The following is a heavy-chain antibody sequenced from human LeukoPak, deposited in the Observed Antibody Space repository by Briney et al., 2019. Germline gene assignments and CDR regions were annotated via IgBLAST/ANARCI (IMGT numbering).Heavy chain of an antibody. J-gene: IGHJ4*02. CDR2: INHSGST. CDR1: GGSSSGYY. Sequence: SETLSLTCAVYGGSSSGYYWSWIRQPPGKGLEWIGEINHSGSTNYNPSLKSRVTISVDTSKNQFSLKLSSVTAADTAVYYCARHLRQWLVRYFDYWGQGTLVTVSS. V-gene: IGHV4-34*01. CDR3: ARHLRQWLVRYFDY. D-gene: IGHD6-19*01.